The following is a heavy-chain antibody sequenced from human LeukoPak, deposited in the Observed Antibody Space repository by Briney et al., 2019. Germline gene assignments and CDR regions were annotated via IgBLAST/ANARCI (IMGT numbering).Heavy chain of an antibody. CDR3: AREVCFYDDSGMEGGFDI. CDR1: GFTFSSYA. Sequence: PGGSLRLSCAASGFTFSSYAMIWVRQAPGKGLEWVSAISSHGTQYADSAQGRFTISRDNSKNTLYLQMNSLRAEDTAVYYCAREVCFYDDSGMEGGFDIWGHGTAVTVSS. V-gene: IGHV3-23*01. J-gene: IGHJ3*02. D-gene: IGHD3-22*01. CDR2: ISSHGT.